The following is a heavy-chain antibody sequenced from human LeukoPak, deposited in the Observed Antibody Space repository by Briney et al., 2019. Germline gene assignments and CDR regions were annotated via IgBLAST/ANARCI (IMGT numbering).Heavy chain of an antibody. Sequence: ASVKVSCKASVYTFTGYYMFWVRQAPGQGLEWMGWNNPNTGATKYGQNFQGRVTLTRDTSIRTTFMELSSLRSDDTAFYYCARDERFCNGDNHYPDLGYWGQGTLVTVSS. CDR3: ARDERFCNGDNHYPDLGY. V-gene: IGHV1-2*02. J-gene: IGHJ4*02. CDR1: VYTFTGYY. D-gene: IGHD2-15*01. CDR2: NNPNTGAT.